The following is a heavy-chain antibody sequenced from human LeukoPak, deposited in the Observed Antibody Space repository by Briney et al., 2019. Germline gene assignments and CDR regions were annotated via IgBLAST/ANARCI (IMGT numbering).Heavy chain of an antibody. J-gene: IGHJ5*02. Sequence: SETLSLTCTVSGGSISSYYWSWIRQPPGKGLEWIGYIYYSGSTNYNPSLKSRVTISVDTSKNQFSLKLSSVTAADTAVYYCARDSAYYYDSSGYYFEVGWFDPWGQGTLVTVSS. CDR1: GGSISSYY. D-gene: IGHD3-22*01. V-gene: IGHV4-59*01. CDR3: ARDSAYYYDSSGYYFEVGWFDP. CDR2: IYYSGST.